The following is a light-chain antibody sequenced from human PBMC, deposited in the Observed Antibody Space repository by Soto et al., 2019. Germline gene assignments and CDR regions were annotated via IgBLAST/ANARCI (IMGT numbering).Light chain of an antibody. CDR3: QQANDFPPA. V-gene: IGKV1-12*01. Sequence: DIQMTQFPSSVSASVGDRVTITCRASQGISNWLAWYQQKPGEAPKLLIYEASILQGGVPSRFRGSGSGTDFTLTINNLQPEDLATYYCQQANDFPPAFGGGTKVEIK. CDR2: EAS. J-gene: IGKJ4*01. CDR1: QGISNW.